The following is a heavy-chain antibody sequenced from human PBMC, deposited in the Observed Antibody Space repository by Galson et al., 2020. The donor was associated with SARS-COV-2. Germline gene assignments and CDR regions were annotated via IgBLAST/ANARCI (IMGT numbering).Heavy chain of an antibody. V-gene: IGHV4-61*02. D-gene: IGHD6-19*01. CDR2: IHTGGST. CDR3: ATGAVAGTGD. J-gene: IGHJ4*02. CDR1: GGSISSINYY. Sequence: SETLSLTCTVSGGSISSINYYWSWIRQPAGKGLEWIGRIHTGGSTNYNPSLRSRVTISIDRSKNQFSLEMTSLTAADTAVYYCATGAVAGTGDWGQGTLVTVSS.